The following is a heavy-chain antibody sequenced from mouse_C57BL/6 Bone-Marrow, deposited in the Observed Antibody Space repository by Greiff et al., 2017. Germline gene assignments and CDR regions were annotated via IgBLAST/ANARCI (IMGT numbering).Heavy chain of an antibody. D-gene: IGHD2-4*01. J-gene: IGHJ3*01. CDR3: ARHPIYYDYDGFAY. V-gene: IGHV5-6*01. CDR1: GFTFSSYG. CDR2: ISSGGSYT. Sequence: EVNLVESGGDLVKPGGSLKLSCAASGFTFSSYGMSWVRQTPDKRLEWVATISSGGSYTYYPDSVKGRFTISRDNAKNTLYLQMSSLKSEDTAMYYCARHPIYYDYDGFAYWGQGTLVTVSA.